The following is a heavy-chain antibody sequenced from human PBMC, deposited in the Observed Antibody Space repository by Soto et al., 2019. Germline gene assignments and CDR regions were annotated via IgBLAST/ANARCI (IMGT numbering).Heavy chain of an antibody. J-gene: IGHJ4*02. CDR1: GGTINSGGYY. CDR2: IYYTGST. D-gene: IGHD3-22*01. Sequence: TLCLTCAVSGGTINSGGYYWTWIRQNPGKGLECIGYIYYTGSTSYNPSLKSRLTMSLDTSKNQFSLRLTSVTAADTAVYYCARLRSSSGFRHFDYWRPGHLVTVS. CDR3: ARLRSSSGFRHFDY. V-gene: IGHV4-31*11.